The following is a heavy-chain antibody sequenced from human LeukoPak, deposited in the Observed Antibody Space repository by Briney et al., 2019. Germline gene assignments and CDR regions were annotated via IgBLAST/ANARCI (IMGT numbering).Heavy chain of an antibody. CDR3: ARGDDSGYYDYFDY. CDR2: IYTGGNT. CDR1: GFTVDSNY. V-gene: IGHV3-53*01. D-gene: IGHD3-22*01. J-gene: IGHJ4*02. Sequence: GGSLRLSCAASGFTVDSNYLSWVRQAPGKGLEWVSTIYTGGNTYYAASVKGRFTISRDFSKNTVFLHMSSLRAEDTAMYYCARGDDSGYYDYFDYWGQGALVTVSS.